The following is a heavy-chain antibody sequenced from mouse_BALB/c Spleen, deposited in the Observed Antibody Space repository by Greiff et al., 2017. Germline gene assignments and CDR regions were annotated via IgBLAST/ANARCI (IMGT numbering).Heavy chain of an antibody. J-gene: IGHJ3*01. CDR3: ARSDYGSSYAWFAY. CDR1: GFTFSSFG. D-gene: IGHD1-1*01. CDR2: ISSGSSTI. V-gene: IGHV5-17*02. Sequence: EVKLMESGGGLVQPGGSRKLSCAASGFTFSSFGMHWVRQAPEKGLEWVAYISSGSSTIYYADTVKGRFTISRDNPKNTLFLQMTSLRSEDTAMYYCARSDYGSSYAWFAYWGQGTLVTVSA.